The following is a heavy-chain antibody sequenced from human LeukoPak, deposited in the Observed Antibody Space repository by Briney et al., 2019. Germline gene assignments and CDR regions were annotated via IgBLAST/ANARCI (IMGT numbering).Heavy chain of an antibody. V-gene: IGHV1-69*04. D-gene: IGHD1-26*01. CDR3: AYGSFDY. CDR1: GGTFSSYA. Sequence: ASVKVSCKASGGTFSSYAISWVRQAPGQGLEWMGRIIPILGIANYAQKLQGRVTMTTDTSTSTAYMELRSLRSDDTAVYYCAYGSFDYWGQGTLVTVSS. J-gene: IGHJ4*02. CDR2: IIPILGIA.